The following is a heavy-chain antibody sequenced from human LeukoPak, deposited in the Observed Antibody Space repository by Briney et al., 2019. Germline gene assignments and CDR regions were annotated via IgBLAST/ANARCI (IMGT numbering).Heavy chain of an antibody. CDR1: GGTFSSYA. J-gene: IGHJ4*02. D-gene: IGHD3-3*01. V-gene: IGHV1-69*05. Sequence: SVKVSCKGSGGTFSSYAISWVRQAPGQGLEWMGGIIPIFGTANYAQKFQGRVTITTDESTSTAYMELSSLRSEDTAVYYCARSVRFLEWFHPFDYWGQGTLVTVSS. CDR3: ARSVRFLEWFHPFDY. CDR2: IIPIFGTA.